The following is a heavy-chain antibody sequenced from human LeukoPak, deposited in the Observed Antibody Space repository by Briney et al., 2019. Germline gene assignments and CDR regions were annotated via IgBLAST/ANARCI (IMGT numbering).Heavy chain of an antibody. Sequence: GASVKVSCKASGYTFTSFGFSWLRQAPGQGLEWMGWINNQDENTNYAQKFQDRFIMTTDTSTNTARMELRSLRPDDTAVYYCTRDGDGRRWSDMMDSWGQGTLVIVSS. CDR3: TRDGDGRRWSDMMDS. D-gene: IGHD2-15*01. CDR2: INNQDENT. J-gene: IGHJ4*02. V-gene: IGHV1-18*01. CDR1: GYTFTSFG.